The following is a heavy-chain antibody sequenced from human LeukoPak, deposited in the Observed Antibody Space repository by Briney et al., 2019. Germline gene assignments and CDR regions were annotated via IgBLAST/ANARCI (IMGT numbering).Heavy chain of an antibody. Sequence: PSETLSLTCAVSGDSITSSNWWSWVRQPPEKGLEWIGEIYHSGSTNYNPSLKSRVTISVDKSKNQFSLKVNSVTAADTAVYYCARDPVGATQFDYWGQGTLVTVSS. CDR2: IYHSGST. CDR3: ARDPVGATQFDY. V-gene: IGHV4-4*02. J-gene: IGHJ4*02. D-gene: IGHD1-26*01. CDR1: GDSITSSNW.